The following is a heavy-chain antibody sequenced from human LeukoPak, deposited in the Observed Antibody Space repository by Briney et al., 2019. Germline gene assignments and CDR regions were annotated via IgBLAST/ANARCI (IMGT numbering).Heavy chain of an antibody. D-gene: IGHD3-9*01. CDR1: GFTFSSYS. V-gene: IGHV3-21*01. CDR3: ARSYYDILTGYKEYYFDY. J-gene: IGHJ4*02. Sequence: GGSLRLSCAASGFTFSSYSMNWVRQAPGKGLEWVSSISSSSSYIYYADSVKGRLTISRDNAKNSLYLQMNSLRAEDTAVYYCARSYYDILTGYKEYYFDYWGQGTLVTVSS. CDR2: ISSSSSYI.